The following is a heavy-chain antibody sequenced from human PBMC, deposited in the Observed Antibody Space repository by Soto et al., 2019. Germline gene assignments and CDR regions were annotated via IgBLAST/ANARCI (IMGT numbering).Heavy chain of an antibody. V-gene: IGHV3-23*01. CDR2: ISGAGDTT. CDR3: AKSFTQSNVWRAYRHKTHFDY. CDR1: GFTFSNYG. Sequence: EVRLLESGGGLVQPGGSLRLSCEASGFTFSNYGMDWVRQAPGKGLEWISFISGAGDTTYYADSVKGRFIISRDNSKNTLYLQMNSLRAEDTAIYYCAKSFTQSNVWRAYRHKTHFDYWGQGARVTVTS. J-gene: IGHJ4*02. D-gene: IGHD3-16*02.